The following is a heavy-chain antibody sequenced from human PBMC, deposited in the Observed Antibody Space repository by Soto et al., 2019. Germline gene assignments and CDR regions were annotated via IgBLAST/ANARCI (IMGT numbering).Heavy chain of an antibody. CDR2: ISWNSGSI. V-gene: IGHV3-9*01. CDR3: AKAADYYGMDV. CDR1: GFTFDDYA. Sequence: SRRLSCXASGFTFDDYAMHWVRQAPGKGLEWVSGISWNSGSIGYADSVKGRFTISRDNAKNSLYLQMNSLRAEDTALYYCAKAADYYGMDVWGQGTTVTVSS. J-gene: IGHJ6*02.